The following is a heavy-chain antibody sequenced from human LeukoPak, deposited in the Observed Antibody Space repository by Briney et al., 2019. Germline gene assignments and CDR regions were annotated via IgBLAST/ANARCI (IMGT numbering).Heavy chain of an antibody. D-gene: IGHD3-10*01. CDR1: GGSISSDY. CDR3: ARQTGYFRY. Sequence: SETLSLTCTVSGGSISSDYWSWIRQPPGKGLEWIGHIYYSGSTNYNPSLKSRVTISVDTSKNQLSLKLNSVTAADTAVYYCARQTGYFRYWGQGTLVAVSS. J-gene: IGHJ1*01. V-gene: IGHV4-59*08. CDR2: IYYSGST.